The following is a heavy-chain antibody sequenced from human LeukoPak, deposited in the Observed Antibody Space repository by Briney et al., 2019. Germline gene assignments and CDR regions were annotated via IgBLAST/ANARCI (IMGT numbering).Heavy chain of an antibody. V-gene: IGHV3-21*01. Sequence: GGSLRLFCAASGFTFSSYNMNWVRQAPGKGLEWVSSISSSSSYIYYADSVKGRFTISRDNAKNSLYLQMNSLRAEDTAVYYCAREDVPGYYDSSGYFSWGQGTLVTVSS. CDR2: ISSSSSYI. CDR3: AREDVPGYYDSSGYFS. CDR1: GFTFSSYN. J-gene: IGHJ4*02. D-gene: IGHD3-22*01.